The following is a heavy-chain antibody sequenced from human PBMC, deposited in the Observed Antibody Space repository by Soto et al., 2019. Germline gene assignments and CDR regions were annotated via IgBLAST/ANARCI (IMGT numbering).Heavy chain of an antibody. V-gene: IGHV3-7*01. CDR3: ARGYDFWSGYYTFDY. CDR2: IKQDGSEK. J-gene: IGHJ4*02. Sequence: EVQLVESGGGLVQPGGFLRLSCAASGFTFSSYWMSWVRQAPGKGLEWVANIKQDGSEKYYVDSVKGRFTISRDNAKNSLYLQMNSLRAEDTAVYYCARGYDFWSGYYTFDYWGQGTLVTVSS. D-gene: IGHD3-3*01. CDR1: GFTFSSYW.